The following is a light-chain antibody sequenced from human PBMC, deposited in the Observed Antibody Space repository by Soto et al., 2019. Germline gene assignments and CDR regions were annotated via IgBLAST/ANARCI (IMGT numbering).Light chain of an antibody. CDR2: KAS. Sequence: DIQMSKSHSTLSASVGDRVTITCRASQSISTWLAWYQQKPGKAPKLLIYKASSSESGVPSRFSGSGFGTEFTLTISNLQPEDSATYYCQQYDTYTGAFGQGTKV. V-gene: IGKV1-5*03. J-gene: IGKJ1*01. CDR1: QSISTW. CDR3: QQYDTYTGA.